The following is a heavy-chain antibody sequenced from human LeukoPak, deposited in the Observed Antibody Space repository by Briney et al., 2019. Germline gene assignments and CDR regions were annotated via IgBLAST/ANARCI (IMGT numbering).Heavy chain of an antibody. CDR3: ARDGVINNWFDP. CDR1: GYTFTDYY. CDR2: INPDSGDT. V-gene: IGHV1-2*07. Sequence: ASVRVSCTASGYTFTDYYMHWVRQAPGQGLEWMGWINPDSGDTNYAHKFQGRVTMTRDTSFRTAYMEVSRLRSDDTAVYYCARDGVINNWFDPWGQGTLVTVSS. J-gene: IGHJ5*02. D-gene: IGHD3-10*01.